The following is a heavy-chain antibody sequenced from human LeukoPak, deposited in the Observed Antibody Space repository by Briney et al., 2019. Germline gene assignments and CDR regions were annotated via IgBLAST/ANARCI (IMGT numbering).Heavy chain of an antibody. Sequence: PGGSLRLSCAASGFTFSSYAMSWVRQAPGKGLEWVSAISGSGGSTYYADSVKGRFTISRDNSKNTLYLQMNSLRAADTAVYYCVGCSSTSCFFFGYWGQGTLVTVSS. CDR1: GFTFSSYA. J-gene: IGHJ4*02. CDR3: VGCSSTSCFFFGY. CDR2: ISGSGGST. D-gene: IGHD2-2*01. V-gene: IGHV3-23*01.